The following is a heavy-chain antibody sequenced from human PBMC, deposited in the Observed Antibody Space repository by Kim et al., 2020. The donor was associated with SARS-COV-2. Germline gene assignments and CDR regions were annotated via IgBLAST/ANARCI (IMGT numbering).Heavy chain of an antibody. CDR2: INANNGNT. D-gene: IGHD3-10*01. CDR3: ARWVPGLRAFED. Sequence: ASVKVSCKASGYTFINYHINWVRQATGQGLEWMGFINANNGNTAYAQKFQGRVTLTRDTSTSTAYMDVSSLGSEDTAVYYCARWVPGLRAFEDWGQGAPVTVSS. V-gene: IGHV1-8*01. J-gene: IGHJ4*02. CDR1: GYTFINYH.